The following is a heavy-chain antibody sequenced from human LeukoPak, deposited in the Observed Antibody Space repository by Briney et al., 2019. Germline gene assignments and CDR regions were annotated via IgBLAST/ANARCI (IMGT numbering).Heavy chain of an antibody. CDR1: GGSFSGYH. V-gene: IGHV4-34*01. CDR2: INHSGST. D-gene: IGHD5-18*01. J-gene: IGHJ4*02. CDR3: ASGYSYGN. Sequence: SETLSLTCAVYGGSFSGYHWSWIRQPPGKGLEWIGEINHSGSTNYNPSLKSRVTVSVDTSKNQFSLKLSSVTAADTAVYYCASGYSYGNWGQGTLVTVSS.